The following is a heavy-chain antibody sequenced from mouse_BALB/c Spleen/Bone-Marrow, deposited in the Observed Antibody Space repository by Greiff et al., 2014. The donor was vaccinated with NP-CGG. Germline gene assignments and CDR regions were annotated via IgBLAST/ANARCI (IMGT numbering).Heavy chain of an antibody. V-gene: IGHV14-3*02. D-gene: IGHD1-1*01. CDR3: ANYYYGSSYWFAY. CDR2: IDPANGNT. Sequence: EVQLQQSGAELVKPGASVKLSCTASGFNIKDTYMHWVKQRPEQGLEWIGRIDPANGNTKYDTKFQGKATITADTSSNTAYLQISSLTSEDTAVYYCANYYYGSSYWFAYWGQGTLVTVSA. J-gene: IGHJ3*01. CDR1: GFNIKDTY.